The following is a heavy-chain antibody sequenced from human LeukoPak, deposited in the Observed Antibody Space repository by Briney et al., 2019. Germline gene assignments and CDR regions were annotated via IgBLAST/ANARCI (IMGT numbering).Heavy chain of an antibody. CDR1: GFTFNNYW. V-gene: IGHV3-7*01. J-gene: IGHJ6*03. D-gene: IGHD5-12*01. CDR2: IKPDRGEK. CDR3: ARDHTGYEYGSFTYHYQYMDV. Sequence: GGSLRLSCAASGFTFNNYWMSWVRQAPGKGLEWVANIKPDRGEKYYADSVKGRFTISRDNAKNSMYLLMNSLRADDTAVYYCARDHTGYEYGSFTYHYQYMDVWGKGTTVTVSS.